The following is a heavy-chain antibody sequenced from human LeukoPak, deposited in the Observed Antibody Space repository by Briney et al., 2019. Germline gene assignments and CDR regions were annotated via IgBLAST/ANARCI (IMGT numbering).Heavy chain of an antibody. D-gene: IGHD2-8*01. CDR1: GYSISSGYY. CDR3: ARHPHVLMVYVDY. Sequence: KPSETLSLXCAVSGYSISSGYYWGWIRQPPGKGLEWIGSIYHSGSTYYNPSLKSRVTISVDTSKNQFSLKLSSVTAADTTVYYCARHPHVLMVYVDYWGQGSLVTVSS. V-gene: IGHV4-38-2*01. J-gene: IGHJ4*02. CDR2: IYHSGST.